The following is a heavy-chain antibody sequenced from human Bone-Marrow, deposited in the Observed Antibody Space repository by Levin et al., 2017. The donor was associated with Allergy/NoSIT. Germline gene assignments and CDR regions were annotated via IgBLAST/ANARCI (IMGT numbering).Heavy chain of an antibody. Sequence: PSETLSLTCAASGFTFSDSHMNWVRQAPGKGLEWVSFISHDDTVIKYADSLKGRFTISRDNAKNSLYLQLNSLKAEDTAMYYCARDLSHSDRAFDYWGQGTLVTVSS. CDR2: ISHDDTVI. V-gene: IGHV3-21*06. CDR1: GFTFSDSH. CDR3: ARDLSHSDRAFDY. D-gene: IGHD2-21*02. J-gene: IGHJ4*02.